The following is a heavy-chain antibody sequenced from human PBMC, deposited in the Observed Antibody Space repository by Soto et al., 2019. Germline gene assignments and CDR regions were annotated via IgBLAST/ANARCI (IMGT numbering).Heavy chain of an antibody. V-gene: IGHV4-39*01. D-gene: IGHD2-2*01. J-gene: IGHJ4*02. CDR1: GGPISISPYY. Sequence: SETLSLTCTVSGGPISISPYYWGWIRQSPGKGLEWIGSMTYGGGTAYYNSSLKSRVTISVDTATNQFSLRLSSVTAEDTAVYYCVSSSNGACKDWGQGTVVTVSS. CDR2: MTYGGGTA. CDR3: VSSSNGACKD.